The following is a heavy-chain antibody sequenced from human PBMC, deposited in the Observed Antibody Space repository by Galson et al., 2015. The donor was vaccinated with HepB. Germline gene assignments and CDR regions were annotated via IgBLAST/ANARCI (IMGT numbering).Heavy chain of an antibody. CDR2: INTNTGNT. Sequence: SVKVSCKASGYTFSNYAMNWVRQAPGQGLEWMGWINTNTGNTTYAQGFTGRFVFSLETSVSTAYLQISSLKAEDTAVYYCARTPYYGSGGYYNVWFDRWGQGTLVTVSS. CDR1: GYTFSNYA. J-gene: IGHJ5*02. V-gene: IGHV7-4-1*02. CDR3: ARTPYYGSGGYYNVWFDR. D-gene: IGHD3-10*01.